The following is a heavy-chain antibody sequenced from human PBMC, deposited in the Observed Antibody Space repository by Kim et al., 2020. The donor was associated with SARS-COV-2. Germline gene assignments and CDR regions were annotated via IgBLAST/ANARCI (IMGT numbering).Heavy chain of an antibody. Sequence: YNPSLKTRVTISVDTSKNQFSLKMNSLTAADTAVYYCATGGTMVRAGWFDPWGQGTLVTVSS. CDR3: ATGGTMVRAGWFDP. D-gene: IGHD3-10*01. J-gene: IGHJ5*02. V-gene: IGHV4-39*07.